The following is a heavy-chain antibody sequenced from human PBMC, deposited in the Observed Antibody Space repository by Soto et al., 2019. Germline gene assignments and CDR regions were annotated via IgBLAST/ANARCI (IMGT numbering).Heavy chain of an antibody. J-gene: IGHJ4*02. CDR2: INQDGSEK. Sequence: PGGSLRLSCAASGFTFSGYWMSWVRQAPGKGLEWVARINQDGSEKYYVDSVKGRFTISRDNAKNSLYLQMNSLRAEDTAVYYCARDYPGGSYYDYWGQGTLVTVSS. V-gene: IGHV3-7*03. D-gene: IGHD1-26*01. CDR3: ARDYPGGSYYDY. CDR1: GFTFSGYW.